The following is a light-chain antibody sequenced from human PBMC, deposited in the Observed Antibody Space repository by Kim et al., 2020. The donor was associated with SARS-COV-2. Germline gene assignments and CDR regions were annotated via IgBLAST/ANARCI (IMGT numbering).Light chain of an antibody. CDR3: MQGTPWPLT. Sequence: PASITCTFSRSPVYSDGNAFLNWLQQRPGQSPRRLISKFSNRDAGVPGRFSGSGSGTDFTLKISRVEAEDVGVYYCMQGTPWPLTFGGGTKVDIK. CDR1: RSPVYSDGNAF. V-gene: IGKV2-30*01. CDR2: KFS. J-gene: IGKJ4*01.